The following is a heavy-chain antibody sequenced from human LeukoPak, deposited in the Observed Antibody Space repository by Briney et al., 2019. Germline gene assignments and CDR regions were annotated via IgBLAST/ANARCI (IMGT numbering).Heavy chain of an antibody. CDR2: IIPIFGIA. Sequence: ASVKVSCKGSGGTFSSYAISWVRQAPGQGLEWMGRIIPIFGIANYAQKLQGRVTITADKSASTAYMELSSLRSEDTAVYYCASGYRKHCSSTSCYTPYWGQGTLVTVSS. CDR1: GGTFSSYA. D-gene: IGHD2-2*02. V-gene: IGHV1-69*04. J-gene: IGHJ4*02. CDR3: ASGYRKHCSSTSCYTPY.